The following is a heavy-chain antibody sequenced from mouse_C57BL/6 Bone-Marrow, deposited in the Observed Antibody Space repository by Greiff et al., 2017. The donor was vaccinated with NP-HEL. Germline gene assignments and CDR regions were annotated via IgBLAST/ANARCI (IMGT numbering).Heavy chain of an antibody. J-gene: IGHJ2*01. CDR3: ARDGIYYGNYGLYYFDY. CDR2: IDPSDSET. Sequence: QVQLQQPGAELVRPGSSVKLSCKASGYTFTSYWMHWVKQRPIQGLEWIGNIDPSDSETHYNQKFKDKATLTVDKSSSTAYMQLSSLTSEDSAVYYCARDGIYYGNYGLYYFDYWGQGTTLIVSS. D-gene: IGHD2-1*01. CDR1: GYTFTSYW. V-gene: IGHV1-52*01.